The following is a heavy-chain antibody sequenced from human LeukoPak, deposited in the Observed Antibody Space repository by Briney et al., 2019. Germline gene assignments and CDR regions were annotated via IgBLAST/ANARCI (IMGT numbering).Heavy chain of an antibody. CDR2: ISAYNGNT. J-gene: IGHJ4*02. D-gene: IGHD3-9*01. V-gene: IGHV1-18*01. CDR1: GYTFTSYG. Sequence: ASVKVSCKASGYTFTSYGISWVRQAPGQGLEWMGWISAYNGNTNYAQKLQGRVTMTTDTSTSTAYMELRSLRSDDTAVYYCASSPTYYDILTGYYSWGQGTLVTVSS. CDR3: ASSPTYYDILTGYYS.